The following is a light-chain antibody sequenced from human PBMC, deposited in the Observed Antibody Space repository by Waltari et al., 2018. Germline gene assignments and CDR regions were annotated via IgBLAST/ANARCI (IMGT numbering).Light chain of an antibody. V-gene: IGLV2-23*02. J-gene: IGLJ2*01. Sequence: QSALTQPASVSGSPGQSITISCTGTSSDIGGYNYVSWYQQYSGKAPKHIIYDVTRRSSGVSNRFTASKFGNTASLTISGLQAEDEADYYCCSYAGFTTYAVFGGGTKLTVL. CDR2: DVT. CDR1: SSDIGGYNY. CDR3: CSYAGFTTYAV.